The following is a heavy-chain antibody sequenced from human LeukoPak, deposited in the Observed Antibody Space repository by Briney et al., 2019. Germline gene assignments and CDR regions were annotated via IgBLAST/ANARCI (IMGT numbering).Heavy chain of an antibody. CDR1: GGSISSYY. J-gene: IGHJ4*02. CDR2: INHSGST. D-gene: IGHD3-3*01. V-gene: IGHV4-34*01. CDR3: ARARFLELEAE. Sequence: SETLSLTCTVSGGSISSYYWSWLRQPAGKGLEWIGEINHSGSTNYNPSLKSRVTISVDTSKNQFSLKLSSVTAADTAVYYCARARFLELEAEWGQGTLLTVSS.